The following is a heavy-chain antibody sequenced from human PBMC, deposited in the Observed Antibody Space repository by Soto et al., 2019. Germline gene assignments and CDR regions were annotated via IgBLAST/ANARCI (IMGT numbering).Heavy chain of an antibody. CDR2: ISYDGSNK. J-gene: IGHJ4*02. D-gene: IGHD3-16*01. V-gene: IGHV3-30*18. CDR1: GFTFSSYG. CDR3: AKDGGMTF. Sequence: QVQLVESGGGVVQPGRSLRLSCAASGFTFSSYGMHWVRQAPGKGLEWVAVISYDGSNKYYADSVKGRFTISRDNSKNTLYLQMNSLRAEDTAVYYCAKDGGMTFWGQGTRVTVSS.